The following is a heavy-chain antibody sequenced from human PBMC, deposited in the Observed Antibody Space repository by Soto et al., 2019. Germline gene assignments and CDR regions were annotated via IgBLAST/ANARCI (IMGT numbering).Heavy chain of an antibody. CDR2: IYYSGST. J-gene: IGHJ2*01. Sequence: QVQLQESGPGLVKPSQTLSLTCTVSGASLDGSDFYWSWIRQPPGEGLQWIVHIYYSGSTYYNSSLKSRLTVSVDTSKNAFYLCLTSVPAADTAVYYCACVGMTAPQPPYLDLWGRGTLINFSS. CDR3: ACVGMTAPQPPYLDL. V-gene: IGHV4-30-4*01. CDR1: GASLDGSDFY. D-gene: IGHD6-25*01.